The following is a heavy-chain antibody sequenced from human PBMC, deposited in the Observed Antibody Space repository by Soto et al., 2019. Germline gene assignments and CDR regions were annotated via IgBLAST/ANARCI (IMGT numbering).Heavy chain of an antibody. CDR3: ARFADFWSGDYNWFDP. V-gene: IGHV4-59*01. CDR1: GGSISSYY. CDR2: IYYSGST. J-gene: IGHJ5*02. D-gene: IGHD3-3*01. Sequence: PSETLSLTCTVSGGSISSYYWSWIRQPPGKGLEWIGYIYYSGSTNYNPSLKSRVTISVDTSKNQFSLKLSSVTAADTAVYYCARFADFWSGDYNWFDPWGQGTLVTVSS.